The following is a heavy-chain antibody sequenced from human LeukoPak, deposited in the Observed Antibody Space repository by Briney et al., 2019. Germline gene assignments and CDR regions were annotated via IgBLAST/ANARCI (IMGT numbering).Heavy chain of an antibody. Sequence: PSETLSLTCTVSGGSISSSSHYWGWIRQPPGKGLEWIGSMYYRGSTYHNPSLKSRVTISVDTSKNQFSLKLSSVTAADTAVYYCARVIRGWYLNPYYMDVWGKGTTVTVSS. D-gene: IGHD6-19*01. J-gene: IGHJ6*03. V-gene: IGHV4-39*07. CDR2: MYYRGST. CDR1: GGSISSSSHY. CDR3: ARVIRGWYLNPYYMDV.